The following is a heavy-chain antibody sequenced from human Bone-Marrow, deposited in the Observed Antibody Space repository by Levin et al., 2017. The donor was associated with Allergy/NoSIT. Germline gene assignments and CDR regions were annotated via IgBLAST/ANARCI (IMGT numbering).Heavy chain of an antibody. CDR1: VFTFDAYW. V-gene: IGHV3-7*01. CDR3: ARIYDSSGYYSGVGAFDI. D-gene: IGHD3-22*01. Sequence: GESLKISCAASVFTFDAYWMTWVRQAPGKGLEWVAKIKYDGSEKKYVDSVKGRFTIARDNTKNFLFLQMNSLRAEDTAVYYCARIYDSSGYYSGVGAFDIWGQGTMVTVSS. J-gene: IGHJ3*02. CDR2: IKYDGSEK.